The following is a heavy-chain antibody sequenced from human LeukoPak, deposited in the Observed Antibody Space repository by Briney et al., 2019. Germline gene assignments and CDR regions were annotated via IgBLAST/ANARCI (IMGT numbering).Heavy chain of an antibody. CDR3: ARVWVQSITGGFDY. CDR1: GGTFSSYA. V-gene: IGHV1-69*13. D-gene: IGHD1-14*01. J-gene: IGHJ4*02. CDR2: IIPIFGTA. Sequence: ASVKVSCKASGGTFSSYAISWVRQAPGQGLEWMGGIIPIFGTANYAQKFQGRVTITADESTSTAYMELSSLRSEDTAVYYCARVWVQSITGGFDYWGQGTLVTVSS.